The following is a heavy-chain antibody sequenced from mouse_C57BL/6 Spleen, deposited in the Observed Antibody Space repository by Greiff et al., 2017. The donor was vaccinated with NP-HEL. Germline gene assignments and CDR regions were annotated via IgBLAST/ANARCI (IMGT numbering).Heavy chain of an antibody. CDR2: IDPNSGGT. CDR1: GYTFTSSW. J-gene: IGHJ2*01. CDR3: ASPRYGNYYFDY. Sequence: VQLQQPGAELVKPGASVTLSCKASGYTFTSSWLHWLKQRPGRGLEWIGRIDPNSGGTKYNEKFKSKATLTVDKPSSTAYMQLSSLTSEDSAVYYCASPRYGNYYFDYWGQGTTLTVSS. D-gene: IGHD2-1*01. V-gene: IGHV1-72*01.